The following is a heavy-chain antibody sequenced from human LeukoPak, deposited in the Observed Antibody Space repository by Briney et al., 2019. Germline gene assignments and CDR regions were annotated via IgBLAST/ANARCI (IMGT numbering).Heavy chain of an antibody. Sequence: PSETLSLTCTVSGGSISSSSYYWGWIRQPPGKGLEWIGSIYYSGSTYYNPSLKSRVTISVDTSKNQFSLKLSSVTAADTAVYYSFSGSTNAYYYYGMDVWGQGTTVTVSS. CDR2: IYYSGST. CDR3: FSGSTNAYYYYGMDV. D-gene: IGHD2/OR15-2a*01. V-gene: IGHV4-39*01. CDR1: GGSISSSSYY. J-gene: IGHJ6*02.